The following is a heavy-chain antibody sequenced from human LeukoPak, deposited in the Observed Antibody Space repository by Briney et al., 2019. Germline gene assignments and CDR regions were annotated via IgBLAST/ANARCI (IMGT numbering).Heavy chain of an antibody. J-gene: IGHJ4*02. CDR2: ISAYNGNT. V-gene: IGHV1-18*01. D-gene: IGHD5-18*01. CDR3: ARVKSGYNYGQPWYFDY. Sequence: ASVKVSCKASGYTFTSYGISWVRQAPGQGLEWMGWISAYNGNTNYAQKLQGRVTMTTDTSTSTAYMELRSLRSDDTAVYYCARVKSGYNYGQPWYFDYWGQGTLVTVSS. CDR1: GYTFTSYG.